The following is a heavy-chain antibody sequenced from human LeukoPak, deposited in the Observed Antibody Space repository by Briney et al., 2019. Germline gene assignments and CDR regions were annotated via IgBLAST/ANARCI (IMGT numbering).Heavy chain of an antibody. Sequence: SETLSLTCTVSGGSISSYYWSWIRQPPGKGLEWIGYISYSGSTNYNPSLKSRVTISVDTSKNHFSLKLSSVTAADTAVYYCARHPRPLRLPYYFDYWGQGTLVTVSS. D-gene: IGHD5-12*01. CDR2: ISYSGST. CDR1: GGSISSYY. V-gene: IGHV4-59*08. J-gene: IGHJ4*02. CDR3: ARHPRPLRLPYYFDY.